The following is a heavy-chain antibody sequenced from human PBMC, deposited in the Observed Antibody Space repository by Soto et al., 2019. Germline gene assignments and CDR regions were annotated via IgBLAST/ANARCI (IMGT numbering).Heavy chain of an antibody. J-gene: IGHJ6*03. V-gene: IGHV4-34*01. Sequence: QVQLQQWGAGLLKPSETLSLTCAVYGGSFSGYYWRWIHQPPGKGLEWIGEINHSGSTNYNPSLKSRVTISVDTSKNQFSLKLSSVTAADTAVYYCARGVKSSSSDYYSYYMDVWGKGTTVTVSS. CDR3: ARGVKSSSSDYYSYYMDV. CDR2: INHSGST. D-gene: IGHD6-6*01. CDR1: GGSFSGYY.